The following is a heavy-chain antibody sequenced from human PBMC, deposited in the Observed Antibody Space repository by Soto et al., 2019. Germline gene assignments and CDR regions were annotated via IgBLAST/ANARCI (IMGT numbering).Heavy chain of an antibody. J-gene: IGHJ2*01. Sequence: EVQLVESGGGLVQPGGSLKLSCAASGFTFSGSAMHWVRQAPGKGLEWVSAISGSGSGTTTYYADSVKGRFTISRDNSKNTLYLQMHSLRAEDTALYYCAKDTVGAPVFWYFDLWGRGTLVTVSS. D-gene: IGHD1-26*01. V-gene: IGHV3-23*04. CDR3: AKDTVGAPVFWYFDL. CDR2: ISGSGSGTTT. CDR1: GFTFSGSA.